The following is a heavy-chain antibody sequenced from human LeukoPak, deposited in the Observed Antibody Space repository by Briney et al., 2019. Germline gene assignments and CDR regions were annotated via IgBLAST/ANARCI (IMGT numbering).Heavy chain of an antibody. CDR1: GFTFSSYA. V-gene: IGHV3-30*02. D-gene: IGHD3-10*01. CDR3: AKDSTAPISITMVRGRWYFDY. Sequence: PGGSLRLSCGASGFTFSSYAMNWVRQAPGKGLEWVAFIRYDGSNKYYADSAKGRFTISRDNSKNTLYLQMNSLRAEDTAVYYCAKDSTAPISITMVRGRWYFDYWGQGTLVTVSS. J-gene: IGHJ4*02. CDR2: IRYDGSNK.